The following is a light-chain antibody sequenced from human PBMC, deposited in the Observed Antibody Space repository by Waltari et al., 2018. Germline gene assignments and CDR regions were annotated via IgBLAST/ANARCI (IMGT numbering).Light chain of an antibody. CDR1: SSNIGAGYD. V-gene: IGLV1-40*01. J-gene: IGLJ2*01. CDR2: GKN. CDR3: QSYDTSLSGTVV. Sequence: QSVLTQPPSVSGAPGQRVSISCTGSSSNIGAGYDVHWYQQVPGTAPKLLIYGKNNRPSGGADRFAGSKSGTSASLAITGLQAEDGADYYGQSYDTSLSGTVVFGGGTRLTVL.